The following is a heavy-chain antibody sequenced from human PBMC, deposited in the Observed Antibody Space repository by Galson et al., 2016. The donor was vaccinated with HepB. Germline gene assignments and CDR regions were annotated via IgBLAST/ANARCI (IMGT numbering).Heavy chain of an antibody. CDR3: ARVRYATLVVFSHPIYY. Sequence: FLRLSCAVSGGTFSNYWMSWVRQAPGKGLEWLANIKGDGSEKNYVDSVKGRFELSRDNAKNALSLQMNGLRVEDTAVYYCARVRYATLVVFSHPIYYLGQGTLVTVSS. CDR2: IKGDGSEK. J-gene: IGHJ4*02. V-gene: IGHV3-7*01. D-gene: IGHD2-2*01. CDR1: GGTFSNYW.